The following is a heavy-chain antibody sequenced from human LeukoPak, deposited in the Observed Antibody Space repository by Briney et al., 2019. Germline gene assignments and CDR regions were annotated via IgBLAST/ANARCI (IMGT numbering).Heavy chain of an antibody. J-gene: IGHJ6*03. CDR1: GGSFSGYY. CDR2: INHSGST. V-gene: IGHV4-34*01. D-gene: IGHD6-6*01. CDR3: ASGRVAARSYYMDV. Sequence: SDTLSLTCAVYGGSFSGYYWSWIRQPPGKGLEWIGEINHSGSTNYNPSLKSRVTISVDTSKKQFSLKLSSVTAADTAVYYCASGRVAARSYYMDVWGKGTTVTVSS.